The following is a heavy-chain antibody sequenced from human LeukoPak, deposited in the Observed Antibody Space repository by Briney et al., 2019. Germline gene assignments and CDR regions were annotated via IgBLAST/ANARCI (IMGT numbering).Heavy chain of an antibody. CDR1: GGSISSGGYS. J-gene: IGHJ5*02. CDR2: IYYSGST. V-gene: IGHV4-30-4*07. Sequence: SQTLSLTCAVSGGSISSGGYSWSWIRQPPGKGLEWIGYIYYSGSTYYNPSLKSRVTISVETSTNQFSLKLSSVTAADTAVYYCASQLGYCSSTGCYAWFDPWGQGTLVTVSS. D-gene: IGHD2-2*01. CDR3: ASQLGYCSSTGCYAWFDP.